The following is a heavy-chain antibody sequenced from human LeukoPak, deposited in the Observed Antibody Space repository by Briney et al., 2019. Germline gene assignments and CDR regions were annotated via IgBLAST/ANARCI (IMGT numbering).Heavy chain of an antibody. CDR1: VFTFDDYG. CDR3: ASSRELLPASFDY. Sequence: PGGSLRLSCAASVFTFDDYGMSWVRQAPGKGLEWVSGINWNGGSTGYADSVKGRFTISRDNAKNSLYLQINSLRAEDTALYYCASSRELLPASFDYWGQGTLVTVSS. J-gene: IGHJ4*02. D-gene: IGHD1-26*01. CDR2: INWNGGST. V-gene: IGHV3-20*04.